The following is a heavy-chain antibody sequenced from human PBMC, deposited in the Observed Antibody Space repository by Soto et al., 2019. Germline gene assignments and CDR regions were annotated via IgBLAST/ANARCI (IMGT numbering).Heavy chain of an antibody. CDR3: ARGQRYSYRLVGAFDI. J-gene: IGHJ3*02. V-gene: IGHV4-34*01. CDR2: INHSGST. Sequence: QVQLQQWGAGLLKPSETLSLTCAVYGGSFSGYYWSWIRQPPGKGLEWIGEINHSGSTNYNPPLKSRVTISVDTSKNQFSLKLSSVTAADTAVYYCARGQRYSYRLVGAFDIWGQGTMVTVSS. CDR1: GGSFSGYY. D-gene: IGHD5-18*01.